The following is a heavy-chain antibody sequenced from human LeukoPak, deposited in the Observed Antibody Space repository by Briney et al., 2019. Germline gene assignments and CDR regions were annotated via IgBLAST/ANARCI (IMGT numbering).Heavy chain of an antibody. V-gene: IGHV4-39*01. CDR2: IYYSGST. D-gene: IGHD1-26*01. CDR1: GGSISSSSYY. CDR3: ASLRERSYYARGFDY. J-gene: IGHJ4*02. Sequence: PSETLSLTCTVSGGSISSSSYYWGWIRQPPGKGLEWIGSIYYSGSTYYNPSLESRVTISVDTSKNQFSLKLSSVTAADTAVYYCASLRERSYYARGFDYWGQGTLVTVSS.